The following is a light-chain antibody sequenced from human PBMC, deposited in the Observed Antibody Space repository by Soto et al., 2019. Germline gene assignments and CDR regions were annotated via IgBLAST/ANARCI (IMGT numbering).Light chain of an antibody. V-gene: IGKV3-20*01. CDR2: GAS. J-gene: IGKJ1*01. CDR1: QSVSSIY. CDR3: QQYGDSTGWT. Sequence: EIVFTQSPGTLPLSPGERATLSCRASQSVSSIYLGWYQQKPGQAPRLLIYGASSRATGIPDRFSGSGSGTDFTLTISRLEPEDFAVYYCQQYGDSTGWTFGQGTKVDIK.